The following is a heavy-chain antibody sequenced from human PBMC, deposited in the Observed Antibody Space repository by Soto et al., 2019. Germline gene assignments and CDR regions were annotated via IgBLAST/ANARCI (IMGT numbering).Heavy chain of an antibody. CDR3: AHKNEYSYGSYYFDY. D-gene: IGHD5-18*01. CDR2: IFSNDDK. Sequence: QITLKESGPTLVKPTQTLTLTCTFSGFSLTSSGVAVGWIRQPPGKALEWLALIFSNDDKRYSPSLKSRLTITKDNSRNQVVLTMTNMDPVDTATYYCAHKNEYSYGSYYFDYWGQGTLVTVSS. CDR1: GFSLTSSGVA. J-gene: IGHJ4*02. V-gene: IGHV2-5*01.